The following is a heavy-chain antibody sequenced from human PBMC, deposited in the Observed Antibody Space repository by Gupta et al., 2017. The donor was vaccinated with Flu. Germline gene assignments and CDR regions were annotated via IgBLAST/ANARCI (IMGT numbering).Heavy chain of an antibody. J-gene: IGHJ5*01. D-gene: IGHD2-2*01. CDR3: ARVQVPVPGFSDWFDS. V-gene: IGHV3-7*01. CDR1: GFLFSNYW. CDR2: TKHDGTEK. Sequence: EVQLVESGGGLVQPGGSLSLPCGASGFLFSNYWMTWIRQAPGKGLEWVANTKHDGTEKYYRDSVKGRFTISRDNVDNSLFLYMNNLRAEDTAVYYCARVQVPVPGFSDWFDSWGQGVMVTVSS.